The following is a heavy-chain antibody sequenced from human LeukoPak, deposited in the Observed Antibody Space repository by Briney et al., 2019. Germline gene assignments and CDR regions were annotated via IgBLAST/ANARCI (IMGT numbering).Heavy chain of an antibody. J-gene: IGHJ4*02. D-gene: IGHD6-19*01. CDR1: GYTFTSYA. CDR3: AREFTRYSSGWFDY. V-gene: IGHV1-3*01. Sequence: ASVKVSYKASGYTFTSYAMHWVRQAPGQRLEWMGWINAGNGNTKYSQKFQGRVTITRDTSASTAYMELSSLRSEDAAVYYCAREFTRYSSGWFDYWGQGTLVTVSS. CDR2: INAGNGNT.